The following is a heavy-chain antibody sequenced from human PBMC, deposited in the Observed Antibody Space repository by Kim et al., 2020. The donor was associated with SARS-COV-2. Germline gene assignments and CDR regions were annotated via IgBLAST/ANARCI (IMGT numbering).Heavy chain of an antibody. CDR2: ISSNGGST. CDR1: GFTFSSYA. V-gene: IGHV3-64D*09. CDR3: VKGPSYGDDYYYYGMDV. J-gene: IGHJ6*02. Sequence: GGSLRLSCSASGFTFSSYAMHWVRQAPGKGLEYVSAISSNGGSTYYADSVKGRFTISRDNSKNTLYLQMSSLRAEDTAVYYCVKGPSYGDDYYYYGMDVWGQGTTVTVSS. D-gene: IGHD4-17*01.